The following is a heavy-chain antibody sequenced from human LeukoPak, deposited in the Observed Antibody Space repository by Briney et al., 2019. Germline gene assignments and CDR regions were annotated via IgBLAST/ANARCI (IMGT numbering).Heavy chain of an antibody. CDR3: ARARFPFYYYMDV. Sequence: GGSLRLSCAASGFTFSSYAMHWVRQAPGKGLEWVAVISYDGSNKYYADSVKGRFTISRDNSKNTLYLQMNSLRAEDTAVYYCARARFPFYYYMDVWGKGTTVTVSS. J-gene: IGHJ6*03. D-gene: IGHD2-21*01. CDR2: ISYDGSNK. CDR1: GFTFSSYA. V-gene: IGHV3-30*04.